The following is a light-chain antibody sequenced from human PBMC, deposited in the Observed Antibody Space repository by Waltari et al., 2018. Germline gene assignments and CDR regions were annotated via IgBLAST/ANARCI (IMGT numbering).Light chain of an antibody. V-gene: IGLV3-1*01. CDR3: QAWDSSVVV. CDR1: KLGDKY. J-gene: IGLJ2*01. Sequence: SYELTQPPSVSVSPGQTASITCSGDKLGDKYACWYQQKQGQSPVLVIYQDSKRPSGIPDGFAGSNSGNTATLTISGTQAMDEADYYCQAWDSSVVVFGGGTKLTVL. CDR2: QDS.